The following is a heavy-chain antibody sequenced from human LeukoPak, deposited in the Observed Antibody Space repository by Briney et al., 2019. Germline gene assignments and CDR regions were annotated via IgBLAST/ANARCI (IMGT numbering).Heavy chain of an antibody. Sequence: PSGTLSLTCAVSGGSISSSNWGRWVRQPAGEGLEWIGEIYHSGSTNYTPSLKTRVTISVDKSKSQFSLKLSSVTAADTAVYFCAGTTGLDYWGQGTLVTVSS. CDR3: AGTTGLDY. CDR2: IYHSGST. CDR1: GGSISSSNW. V-gene: IGHV4-4*02. D-gene: IGHD1-7*01. J-gene: IGHJ4*02.